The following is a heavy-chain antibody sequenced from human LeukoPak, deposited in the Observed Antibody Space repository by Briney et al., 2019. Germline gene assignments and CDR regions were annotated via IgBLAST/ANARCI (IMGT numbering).Heavy chain of an antibody. D-gene: IGHD3-9*01. CDR2: INPSGGST. CDR1: GYTFTSYY. J-gene: IGHJ4*02. CDR3: ARDSTYYDILTGYYPPYYFDY. Sequence: ASVKVSCKASGYTFTSYYMHWVRQAPGQGLEWMGIINPSGGSTSYAQKFQGRVTMTRDTSTSTVYMELSSLRSEDTAVYYCARDSTYYDILTGYYPPYYFDYWGQGTLVTVSS. V-gene: IGHV1-46*01.